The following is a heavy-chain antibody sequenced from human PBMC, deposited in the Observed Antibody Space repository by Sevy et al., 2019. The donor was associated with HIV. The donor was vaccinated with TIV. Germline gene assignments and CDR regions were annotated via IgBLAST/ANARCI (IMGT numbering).Heavy chain of an antibody. V-gene: IGHV3-11*06. Sequence: GGSLRLSCAASGFIFSDYNMGWIRQAPGKGLEWVSYISSTSTYTKYGDSVKGRFTISRDNAKNSLFLQMNSLRAEDTAVYYCARRPTSTGPPRFDYWGQGTLVTVSS. CDR1: GFIFSDYN. CDR3: ARRPTSTGPPRFDY. J-gene: IGHJ4*02. CDR2: ISSTSTYT. D-gene: IGHD2-8*02.